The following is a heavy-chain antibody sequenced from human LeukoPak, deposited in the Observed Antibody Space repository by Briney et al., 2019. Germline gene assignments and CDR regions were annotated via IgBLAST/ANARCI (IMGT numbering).Heavy chain of an antibody. Sequence: QAGGSLRLSCAFSGLTFSSYAKSGVRQAPGKGLEWVSAISGSGGSTYYADSVKGWFTISRDNSKNTLYLQMNSLRAEDTAVYYCAKDGPMVRRGIDYWGQGALVTVSS. D-gene: IGHD4-23*01. CDR2: ISGSGGST. V-gene: IGHV3-23*01. CDR3: AKDGPMVRRGIDY. J-gene: IGHJ4*02. CDR1: GLTFSSYA.